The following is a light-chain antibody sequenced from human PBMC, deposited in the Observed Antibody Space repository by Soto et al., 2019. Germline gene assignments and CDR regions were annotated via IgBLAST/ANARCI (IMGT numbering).Light chain of an antibody. V-gene: IGKV3-20*01. Sequence: EIVLTQSPGTPSLSPGERATLSCRASQSVSNSYLAWYQQKPGQAPRLLIYAASSRATGIPDRFSGSGSGTDFTLTISGLEPEDFAVYYCQQYASSRTFGQGTKVEIK. J-gene: IGKJ1*01. CDR1: QSVSNSY. CDR2: AAS. CDR3: QQYASSRT.